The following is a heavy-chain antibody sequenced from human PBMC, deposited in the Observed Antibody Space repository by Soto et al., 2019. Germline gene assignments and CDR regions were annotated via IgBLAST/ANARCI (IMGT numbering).Heavy chain of an antibody. Sequence: EVQLVESGGGLVQPGRSLRLSCAASGFTFDDYAMHWVRQAPGKGLEWVSGISWNSGSIGHADSVKGRFTISRDNAKNSLYLQMNSLRAEDTALYYCAKGAVVPAAGPGWFDPWGQGTLVTVSS. CDR3: AKGAVVPAAGPGWFDP. CDR1: GFTFDDYA. J-gene: IGHJ5*02. CDR2: ISWNSGSI. V-gene: IGHV3-9*01. D-gene: IGHD2-2*01.